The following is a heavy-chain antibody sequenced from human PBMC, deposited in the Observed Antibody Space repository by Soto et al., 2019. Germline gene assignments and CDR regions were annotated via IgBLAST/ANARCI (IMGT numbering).Heavy chain of an antibody. CDR3: VRTSLVVAAATREDY. Sequence: EVQLVESGGGLVQPGESLRLSCAASGFTFSGYWMHWVRQAPGKGLVWVSRINSDGSSTSYAGSVKGRFTISRDNAKNTLYLQMNSLRAEDTAVYYCVRTSLVVAAATREDYWGQGTLVTVSS. CDR2: INSDGSST. J-gene: IGHJ4*02. D-gene: IGHD2-15*01. V-gene: IGHV3-74*01. CDR1: GFTFSGYW.